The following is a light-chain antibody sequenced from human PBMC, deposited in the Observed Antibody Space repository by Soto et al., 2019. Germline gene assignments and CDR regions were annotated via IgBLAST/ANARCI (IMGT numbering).Light chain of an antibody. CDR2: DVS. CDR1: SSDIGTYNF. CDR3: SSYTSSSIPV. J-gene: IGLJ1*01. Sequence: QSALTQPASVSGSPGQSITISCTGTSSDIGTYNFVSWYQRHPGKAPKLMIYDVSNRPSGVSNRFSGSKSGNTASLTISGLQAEDEADYYCSSYTSSSIPVFGSGTKVTVL. V-gene: IGLV2-14*03.